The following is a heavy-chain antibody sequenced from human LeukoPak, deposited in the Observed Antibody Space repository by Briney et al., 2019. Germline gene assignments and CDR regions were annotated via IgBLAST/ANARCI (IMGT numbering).Heavy chain of an antibody. V-gene: IGHV1-58*02. J-gene: IGHJ4*02. Sequence: ASVKVSCKASGFTFTSSAMQWVRQARGQRLEWIGWIVVGSGNTNYAQKFQERVTITRDMSTSTAYMELSSLRSEDTAVYYCAKNPRAAAAERTSIYFDYWGQGTLVTVSS. D-gene: IGHD6-13*01. CDR3: AKNPRAAAAERTSIYFDY. CDR1: GFTFTSSA. CDR2: IVVGSGNT.